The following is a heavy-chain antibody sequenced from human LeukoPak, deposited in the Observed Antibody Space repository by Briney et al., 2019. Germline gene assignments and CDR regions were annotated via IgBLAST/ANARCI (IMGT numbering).Heavy chain of an antibody. V-gene: IGHV4-4*02. J-gene: IGHJ4*02. D-gene: IGHD6-13*01. Sequence: TETLSLTCAVSGGSISSSNWWSWVRQPPGKGLEWIGEIYHSGSTNYNPSLKSRVTISVDKSKNQFSLKLSSVTAADTAVYYCARPYSSSWYWHYWGQGTLVTVSS. CDR1: GGSISSSNW. CDR2: IYHSGST. CDR3: ARPYSSSWYWHY.